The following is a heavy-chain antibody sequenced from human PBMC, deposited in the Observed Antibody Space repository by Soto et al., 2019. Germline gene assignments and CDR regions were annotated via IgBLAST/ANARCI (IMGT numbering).Heavy chain of an antibody. CDR3: ARGNPNYYYDSSGYWRAFDI. D-gene: IGHD3-22*01. CDR1: GFTFSSYS. CDR2: ISSSSSYI. J-gene: IGHJ3*02. Sequence: GWSLRLSCAASGFTFSSYSMNWVRQAPGKGLEWVSSISSSSSYIYYADSVKGRFTISRDNAKNSLYLQMNSLRAEDTAVCYCARGNPNYYYDSSGYWRAFDIWGQGTMVTVSS. V-gene: IGHV3-21*01.